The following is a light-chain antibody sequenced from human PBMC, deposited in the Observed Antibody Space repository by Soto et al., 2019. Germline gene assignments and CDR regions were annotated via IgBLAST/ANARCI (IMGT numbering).Light chain of an antibody. Sequence: DIQLTQSPSFLSASVGNRVTITCRASQGISSYLAWYQEKPGKAPTLLIYTASTLQSGVPSRFSGSGSGTDFTLTISSLQPEDFATYYCQQLNSYPYSFGQGTKLEIK. J-gene: IGKJ2*03. CDR1: QGISSY. CDR2: TAS. CDR3: QQLNSYPYS. V-gene: IGKV1-9*01.